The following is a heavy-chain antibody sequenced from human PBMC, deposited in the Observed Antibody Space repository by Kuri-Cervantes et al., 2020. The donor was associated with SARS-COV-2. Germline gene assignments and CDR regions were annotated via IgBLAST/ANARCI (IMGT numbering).Heavy chain of an antibody. D-gene: IGHD6-13*01. Sequence: SVKVSCKASGGTFSSYAISWVRQAPGQGLEWMGGIIPIFGTANYAQKFQGRVTITTDESTSTAYMELSSLRSDDTAVYYCARDEAARPYYFDYWGQGTLVTVSS. V-gene: IGHV1-69*05. CDR2: IIPIFGTA. CDR3: ARDEAARPYYFDY. J-gene: IGHJ4*02. CDR1: GGTFSSYA.